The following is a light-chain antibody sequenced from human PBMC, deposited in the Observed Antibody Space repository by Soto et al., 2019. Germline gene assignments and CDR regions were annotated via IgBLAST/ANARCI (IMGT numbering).Light chain of an antibody. CDR3: QQSYSTLLS. Sequence: DIELTQSPSSLSASVGDRVTITCRASQSISTFLNWYQHKRGKAPKLLFHGASSLQSGVPFRFTGSGSGTDFSLTISGLQPEDSATYYCQQSYSTLLSFGGGTKVEI. J-gene: IGKJ4*01. CDR2: GAS. V-gene: IGKV1-39*01. CDR1: QSISTF.